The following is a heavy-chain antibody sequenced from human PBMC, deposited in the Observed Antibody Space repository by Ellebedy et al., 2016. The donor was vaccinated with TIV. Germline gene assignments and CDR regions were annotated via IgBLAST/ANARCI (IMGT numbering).Heavy chain of an antibody. CDR3: AKAGSVSWYDY. D-gene: IGHD6-13*01. V-gene: IGHV3-23*01. J-gene: IGHJ4*02. CDR1: GFTFSDHY. CDR2: ISASGGST. Sequence: GESLKISCAASGFTFSDHYMTWIRQAPGKGLEWVSDISASGGSTYYVDSVKGRFTISRDNSRNTVYLQMNSLRVEDTAVYYCAKAGSVSWYDYWGQGTLVTVSS.